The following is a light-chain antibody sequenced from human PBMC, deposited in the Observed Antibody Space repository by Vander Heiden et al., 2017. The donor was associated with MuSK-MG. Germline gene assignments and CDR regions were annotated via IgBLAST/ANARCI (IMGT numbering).Light chain of an antibody. CDR2: GNS. CDR3: QSYDRSLSGVV. Sequence: QSVLTQPPSVSGAPGQRLTISCTGSSFNIGAGYDVHWYQQLPGTAPKLLIYGNSNRPSGVPDRFSGSKSGTSASLAITGLQAEDEADYYCQSYDRSLSGVVFGGGTKLTVL. V-gene: IGLV1-40*01. J-gene: IGLJ2*01. CDR1: SFNIGAGYD.